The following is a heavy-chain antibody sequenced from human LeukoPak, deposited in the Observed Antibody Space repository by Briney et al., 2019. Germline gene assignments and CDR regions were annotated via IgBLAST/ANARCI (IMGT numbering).Heavy chain of an antibody. Sequence: SETLSLTCTVSGDSVSSSTYYWDWIRQPPGKGLEWIGNICYSVSTYYNPSLRSRVTMSVDTSKNQFSLRLSSVTAADTAVYYCARQVDSDYDILTGYYNPYYFDYWGQGTLVTVSS. V-gene: IGHV4-39*01. D-gene: IGHD3-9*01. CDR3: ARQVDSDYDILTGYYNPYYFDY. CDR2: ICYSVST. CDR1: GDSVSSSTYY. J-gene: IGHJ4*02.